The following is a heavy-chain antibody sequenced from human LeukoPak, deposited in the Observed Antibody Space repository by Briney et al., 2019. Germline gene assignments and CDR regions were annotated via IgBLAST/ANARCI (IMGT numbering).Heavy chain of an antibody. CDR2: ISSSGSTI. Sequence: GGSLRLSCAASGFTFSSYWMNWVRQAPGKGLEWVSYISSSGSTIYYADSVKGRFTISRDNAKNSLYLQMNSLRAEDTAVYYCARDSTMIVVRVGVNAFDIWGQGTMVTVSS. J-gene: IGHJ3*02. V-gene: IGHV3-48*04. CDR3: ARDSTMIVVRVGVNAFDI. D-gene: IGHD3-22*01. CDR1: GFTFSSYW.